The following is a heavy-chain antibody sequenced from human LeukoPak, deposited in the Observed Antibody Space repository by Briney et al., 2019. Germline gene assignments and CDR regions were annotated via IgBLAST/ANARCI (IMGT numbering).Heavy chain of an antibody. J-gene: IGHJ6*02. CDR2: ISSSSSYT. Sequence: GGSLRLSCAASGFTFSDYYMSWIRQAPGKGLEWVSYISSSSSYTNYADSVKGRFTISRDNAKNSLYLQMNSLRAEDTAVYYCVRYCRSSSCPYTFGMDVCGQGTTVTVSS. V-gene: IGHV3-11*03. CDR3: VRYCRSSSCPYTFGMDV. D-gene: IGHD2-2*01. CDR1: GFTFSDYY.